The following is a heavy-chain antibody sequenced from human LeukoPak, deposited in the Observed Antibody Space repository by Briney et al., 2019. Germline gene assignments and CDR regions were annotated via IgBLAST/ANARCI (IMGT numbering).Heavy chain of an antibody. V-gene: IGHV3-48*01. D-gene: IGHD2-2*02. CDR1: GFTFSSYS. CDR2: ISSSSSTI. J-gene: IGHJ5*02. Sequence: GGSLRLSCAASGFTFSSYSMNWVRQAPGKGLEWVSYISSSSSTIYYADSVKGRFTISRDNAKNSLYLQMSSLRAEDTAVYYCARHGRYCSSTSCYTSWGQGTLVTVSS. CDR3: ARHGRYCSSTSCYTS.